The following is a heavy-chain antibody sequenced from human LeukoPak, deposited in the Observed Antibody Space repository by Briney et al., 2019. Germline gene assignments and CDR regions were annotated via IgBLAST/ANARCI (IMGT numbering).Heavy chain of an antibody. CDR2: IDHSGST. CDR3: ARVYKYCSGTSCYRFDP. Sequence: SETLSLTCAVSGGSITSSNWWSWVRQPPGKGLEWTGEIDHSGSTKYNPSLKSRATISVDKSKNQFSLKLTSVTAADTAVYYCARVYKYCSGTSCYRFDPWGQGTLVTVSS. J-gene: IGHJ5*02. CDR1: GGSITSSNW. V-gene: IGHV4-4*02. D-gene: IGHD2-2*01.